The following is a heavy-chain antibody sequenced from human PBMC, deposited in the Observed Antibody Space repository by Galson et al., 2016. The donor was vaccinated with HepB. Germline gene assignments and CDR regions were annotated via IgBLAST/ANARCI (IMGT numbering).Heavy chain of an antibody. CDR1: GYTFTNYW. CDR3: ARRERGCSGGGCIPYYFDS. Sequence: QSGAEVKKTGESLKISCKASGYTFTNYWIGWVRQLPGKGLEWMGIIYPGDSDTRYSPSFQGRVTMSADTSITTAYLQWSSLKASDTAMYYCARRERGCSGGGCIPYYFDSWGQGTLVTVSS. V-gene: IGHV5-51*01. J-gene: IGHJ4*02. D-gene: IGHD2-15*01. CDR2: IYPGDSDT.